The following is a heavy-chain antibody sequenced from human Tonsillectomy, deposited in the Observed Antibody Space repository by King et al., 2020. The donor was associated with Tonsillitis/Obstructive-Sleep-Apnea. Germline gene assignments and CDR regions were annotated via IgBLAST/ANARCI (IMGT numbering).Heavy chain of an antibody. CDR1: GYSFTSYW. D-gene: IGHD2-2*01. J-gene: IGHJ6*03. Sequence: QLVQSGAEVKKPGESLRLSCKGSGYSFTSYWISWVRQMPGKGLEWMGMIDPSDSYTNYSPSFQGHVTISADKSINTAYLQWSSLKASDTAMYYCARHPRLGIVVVPAARGYYYMDVWGKGTTVTVSS. V-gene: IGHV5-10-1*01. CDR3: ARHPRLGIVVVPAARGYYYMDV. CDR2: IDPSDSYT.